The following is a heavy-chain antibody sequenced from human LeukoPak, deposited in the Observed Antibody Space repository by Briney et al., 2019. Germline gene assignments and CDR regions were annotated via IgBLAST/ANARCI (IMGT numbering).Heavy chain of an antibody. CDR3: AKLESATAYYYYGMDV. V-gene: IGHV3-23*01. CDR1: GFTFSSYA. Sequence: PGGSLRLSCAASGFTFSSYAMSWVRQAPGKGLEWVSAISGSGGSTYYADSVKGRFTISRDNSKNTLYLQMNSLRAEDTALYYCAKLESATAYYYYGMDVWGQGTTVTVSS. J-gene: IGHJ6*02. CDR2: ISGSGGST.